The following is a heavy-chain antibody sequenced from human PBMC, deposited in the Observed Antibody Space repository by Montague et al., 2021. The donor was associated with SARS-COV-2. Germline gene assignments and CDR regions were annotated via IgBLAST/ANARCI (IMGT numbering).Heavy chain of an antibody. CDR1: GGSFSGYY. Sequence: SETLSLTCAVYGGSFSGYYWTWIRQSPRKGLEWIGEINHSGSTNYNPSLKSRVTISVDTSKNQFSLKLSSVTAADTAVYYCACGEITTRCHIYYYGMDVWGQGTTVTVSS. V-gene: IGHV4-34*01. CDR2: INHSGST. CDR3: ACGEITTRCHIYYYGMDV. J-gene: IGHJ6*02. D-gene: IGHD4-11*01.